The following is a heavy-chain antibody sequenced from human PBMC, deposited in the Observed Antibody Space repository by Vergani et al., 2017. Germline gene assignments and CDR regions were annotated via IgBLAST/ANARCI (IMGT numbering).Heavy chain of an antibody. J-gene: IGHJ4*02. CDR3: ARVFRSGIQLGLYAY. D-gene: IGHD5-18*01. CDR2: VWYDGSNN. CDR1: GFTFSSYG. V-gene: IGHV3-33*01. Sequence: QVQLVESGGGVVQPGRSLRLSCAASGFTFSSYGMHWVRQAPGKGLEWVAVVWYDGSNNYYADSVKGRFTISRDNSKNTLYLRMNSLRAEDTAVYYCARVFRSGIQLGLYAYWGQGTLVTVSS.